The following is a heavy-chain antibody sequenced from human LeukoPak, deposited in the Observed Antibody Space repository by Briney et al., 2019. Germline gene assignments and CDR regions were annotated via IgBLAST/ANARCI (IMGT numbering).Heavy chain of an antibody. V-gene: IGHV3-33*06. CDR1: GFTFSSYG. Sequence: GGALRLCCAASGFTFSSYGMHWGRQAPGKGLEWVAVIWYDGSNKHYADSVKGRFTISRDNSKNTLYLQMNSLRAEDTAVYFCAKPDFSSSWYGADNWGQGALVTVSS. CDR2: IWYDGSNK. CDR3: AKPDFSSSWYGADN. D-gene: IGHD6-13*01. J-gene: IGHJ4*02.